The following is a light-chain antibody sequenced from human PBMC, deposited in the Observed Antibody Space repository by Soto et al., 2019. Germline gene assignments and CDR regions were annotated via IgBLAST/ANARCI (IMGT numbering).Light chain of an antibody. CDR1: QSVDSAF. J-gene: IGKJ1*01. V-gene: IGKV3-20*01. CDR3: QQYASSLT. Sequence: EIVLTQSPGSLSLSLGERATLSCRASQSVDSAFFAWYQQKPGQPPRLLMYGASRRSTGIPDRFSGSGSGTDFTLTISRLEPEDFAVYYCQQYASSLTFGQGTKVEI. CDR2: GAS.